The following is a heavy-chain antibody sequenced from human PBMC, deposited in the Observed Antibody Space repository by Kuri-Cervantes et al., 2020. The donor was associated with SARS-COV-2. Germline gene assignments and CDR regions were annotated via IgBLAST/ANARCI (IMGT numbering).Heavy chain of an antibody. CDR2: IYSGGST. CDR1: GFTFDDYA. CDR3: AKETHRTIAVAGTSLDY. D-gene: IGHD6-19*01. J-gene: IGHJ4*02. V-gene: IGHV3-NL1*01. Sequence: GESLKISCAASGFTFDDYAMHWVRQAPGKGLEWVSGIYSGGSTYYADSVKGRFTISRHNSKNTLYLQMNSLRAEDTAVYYCAKETHRTIAVAGTSLDYWGQGTLVTVSS.